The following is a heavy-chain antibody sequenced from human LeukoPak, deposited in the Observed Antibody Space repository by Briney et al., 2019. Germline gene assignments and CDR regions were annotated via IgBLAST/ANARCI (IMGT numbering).Heavy chain of an antibody. V-gene: IGHV4-34*01. CDR1: VGSFSVYY. CDR3: ARGGPPGYYYDYYMDV. Sequence: SETLSLTCAVYVGSFSVYYWSWIRQPPGKGLEWIGEINQSGSTNYNPSLKSRVTISVDTSKNQFSLKMSSVTAADTAVYFCARGGPPGYYYDYYMDVWGKGTTVTISS. J-gene: IGHJ6*03. CDR2: INQSGST.